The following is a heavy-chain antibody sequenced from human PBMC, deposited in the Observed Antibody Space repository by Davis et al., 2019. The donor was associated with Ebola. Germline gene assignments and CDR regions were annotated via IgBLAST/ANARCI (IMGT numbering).Heavy chain of an antibody. CDR3: ARAASYRNYYYMDV. CDR2: TRNKAKSYTT. D-gene: IGHD3-10*01. J-gene: IGHJ6*03. V-gene: IGHV3-72*01. Sequence: PGGSLRLSCVVSGFDFDNSWMTWVRQAPGKGLEWVGRTRNKAKSYTTEYAASVKGRFSISRDDSKNSLYLQMNSLKTEDTAVYHCARAASYRNYYYMDVWGKGTTVTVSS. CDR1: GFDFDNSW.